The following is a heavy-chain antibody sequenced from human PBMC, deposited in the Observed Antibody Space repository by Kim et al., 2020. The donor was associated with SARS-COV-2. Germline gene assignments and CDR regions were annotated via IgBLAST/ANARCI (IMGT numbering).Heavy chain of an antibody. V-gene: IGHV5-10-1*01. CDR2: LDPGDSYI. Sequence: GESLKISCQGSGYKFTGYWISWVRQMPGKGLEWMGRLDPGDSYISYSPSFQGHVTISVDKSISTAYLQLSSLKASDTAVYYCARHYKEIAYCAADCYDYGMDVWGQGTTVTVSS. J-gene: IGHJ6*02. CDR1: GYKFTGYW. CDR3: ARHYKEIAYCAADCYDYGMDV. D-gene: IGHD2-21*02.